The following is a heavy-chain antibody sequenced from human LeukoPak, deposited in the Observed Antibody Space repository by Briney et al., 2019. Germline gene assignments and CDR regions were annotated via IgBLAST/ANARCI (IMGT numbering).Heavy chain of an antibody. CDR3: ARDVDV. Sequence: SETLSLTCAVYGGSFSGYYWSWIRQPPGKGLEWIGEINHSGSTNYNPSLKGRVTISVDTSKNQFSLKLSSVTAADTAVYYCARDVDVWGKGTTVTVSS. V-gene: IGHV4-34*01. CDR2: INHSGST. CDR1: GGSFSGYY. J-gene: IGHJ6*04.